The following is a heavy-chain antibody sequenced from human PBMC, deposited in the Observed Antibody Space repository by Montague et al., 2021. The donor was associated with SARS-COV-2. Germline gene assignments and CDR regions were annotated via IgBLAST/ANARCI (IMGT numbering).Heavy chain of an antibody. V-gene: IGHV4-39*01. CDR1: GGSISSNSCY. Sequence: SETLSLTCTVSGGSISSNSCYWTWKRQPPGQELMWDRNNTCSTNTYYTPSLRSRVIISVDTSKNQLSLKLSSVTAADTAVYYCATQEDPSGWIPGPCDFWGQGTLITVSS. D-gene: IGHD6-19*01. CDR2: NTCSTNT. CDR3: ATQEDPSGWIPGPCDF. J-gene: IGHJ4*02.